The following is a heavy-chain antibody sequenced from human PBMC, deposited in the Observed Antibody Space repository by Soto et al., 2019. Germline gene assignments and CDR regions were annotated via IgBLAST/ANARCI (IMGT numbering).Heavy chain of an antibody. D-gene: IGHD3-3*01. CDR2: IYYSGST. CDR3: ATSCGAYDLFCWFDP. V-gene: IGHV4-39*01. CDR1: GGSISTSTYY. J-gene: IGHJ5*02. Sequence: QLHLQESGPGLVKPSETLSLTCTVSGGSISTSTYYWGWIRQPPGKGLEWIGSIYYSGSTYYNPALESRVTISVDTSKNQFSLKLSSVPAADTAVYYCATSCGAYDLFCWFDPWGQGTLVTVSS.